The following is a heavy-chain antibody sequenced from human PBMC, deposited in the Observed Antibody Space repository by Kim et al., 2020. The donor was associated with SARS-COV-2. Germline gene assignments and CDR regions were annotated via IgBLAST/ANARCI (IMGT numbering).Heavy chain of an antibody. CDR2: DK. Sequence: DKPYRPSLKSRPTITKETSKNQVVLTMTNMDPVDTATYYCAHRRPFGFDYWGQGTLVTVSS. CDR3: AHRRPFGFDY. V-gene: IGHV2-5*01. J-gene: IGHJ4*02. D-gene: IGHD3-10*01.